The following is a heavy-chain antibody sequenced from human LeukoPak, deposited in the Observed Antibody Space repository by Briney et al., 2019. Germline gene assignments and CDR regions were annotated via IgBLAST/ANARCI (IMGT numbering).Heavy chain of an antibody. D-gene: IGHD3-10*01. Sequence: LGASVKVSCKASGGTFSSYAISWVRQAPGQGLEWMGGIIPIFGTANYAQKFQGRVTITADKSTSTAYMELSSLRSEDTAVYYCAVGVRGSGSYQIWGHAFDIWGQGTMVTVSS. J-gene: IGHJ3*02. CDR3: AVGVRGSGSYQIWGHAFDI. CDR2: IIPIFGTA. V-gene: IGHV1-69*06. CDR1: GGTFSSYA.